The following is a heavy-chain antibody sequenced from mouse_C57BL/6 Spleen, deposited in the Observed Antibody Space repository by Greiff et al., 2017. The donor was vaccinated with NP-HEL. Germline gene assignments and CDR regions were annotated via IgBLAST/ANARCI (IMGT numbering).Heavy chain of an antibody. CDR1: GYSFTGYY. CDR2: IYPYNGVS. Sequence: VQLKQSGPELVKPGASVKISCKASGYSFTGYYMHWVKQSHGNILDWIGYIYPYNGVSSYNQKFKGKATLTVDKSSSTAYMELRSLTSEDSAVYYCARESGYGSSRYFEVWGTGTTVTVAS. V-gene: IGHV1-31*01. CDR3: ARESGYGSSRYFEV. J-gene: IGHJ1*03. D-gene: IGHD1-1*01.